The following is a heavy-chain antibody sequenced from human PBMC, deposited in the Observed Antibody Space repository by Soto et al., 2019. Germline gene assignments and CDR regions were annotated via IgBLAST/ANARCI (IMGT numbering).Heavy chain of an antibody. CDR1: GCPFSSYA. CDR2: ISGSGDST. V-gene: IGHV3-23*01. CDR3: AKGVPGIAVAGTGYFQH. Sequence: GGSLRLSCASSGCPFSSYAMSWVRQAPGKGLEWVSGISGSGDSTYYADSVKGRFTISRDNSKNTLYLQMNSLRAEDTAVYYCAKGVPGIAVAGTGYFQHWGQGTLVTVSS. D-gene: IGHD6-19*01. J-gene: IGHJ1*01.